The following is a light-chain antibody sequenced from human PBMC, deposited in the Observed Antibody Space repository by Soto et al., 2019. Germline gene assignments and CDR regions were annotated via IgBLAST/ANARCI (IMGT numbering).Light chain of an antibody. CDR2: EVS. Sequence: QSVLTQPASVSGSPGQSITISCTGTSSDVGGYNYVSWYQQHPGKASKLMIYEVSNRPSGVSNSFSGSKSCTTASLTISGLQAVDEADYYCSSYTSSSTRVFGTGTKVTVL. CDR3: SSYTSSSTRV. CDR1: SSDVGGYNY. V-gene: IGLV2-14*01. J-gene: IGLJ1*01.